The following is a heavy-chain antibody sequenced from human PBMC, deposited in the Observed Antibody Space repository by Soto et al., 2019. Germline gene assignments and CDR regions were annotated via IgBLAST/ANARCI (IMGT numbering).Heavy chain of an antibody. J-gene: IGHJ4*02. V-gene: IGHV3-30*18. CDR1: GFTFSSYG. Sequence: HVQLVESGGGVVQPGRSLRLSCAGSGFTFSSYGMHWVRQAPGKGLEWVAVISYDGSNNYYADSVKGGFTISRDNSKHSLYPQINCLRAYDTAVYYCAKGCRLLEWLLYCFDYWGQGTLVTVCS. CDR2: ISYDGSNN. CDR3: AKGCRLLEWLLYCFDY. D-gene: IGHD3-3*01.